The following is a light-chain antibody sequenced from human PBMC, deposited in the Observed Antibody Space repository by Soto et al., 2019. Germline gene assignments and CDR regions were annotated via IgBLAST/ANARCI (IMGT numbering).Light chain of an antibody. V-gene: IGKV3-20*01. CDR2: GAS. CDR3: QQYGSSLWT. Sequence: EIVLTQSPCTLSLSPAERSTLSCGASQSVSSSRLAWYRQKPGQAPRLLIYGASSRATGIPDRFSGSGSGTDFTLTISRLEPEDFAVYYCQQYGSSLWTFGQGTKVDIK. J-gene: IGKJ1*01. CDR1: QSVSSSR.